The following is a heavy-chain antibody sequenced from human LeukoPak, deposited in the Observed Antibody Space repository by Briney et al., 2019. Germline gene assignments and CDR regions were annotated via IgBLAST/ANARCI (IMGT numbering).Heavy chain of an antibody. V-gene: IGHV4-59*01. CDR2: IYYSGST. Sequence: ETSETLSLTCTVSNNSISSYYWSWIRQPPGKGLEWIGYIYYSGSTNYNPSLKSRVTISVDMSKNQFSLRLNSVTAADTAVYYCAQRAAVAGREVDYWGQGTLVAVSP. J-gene: IGHJ4*02. CDR1: NNSISSYY. D-gene: IGHD6-19*01. CDR3: AQRAAVAGREVDY.